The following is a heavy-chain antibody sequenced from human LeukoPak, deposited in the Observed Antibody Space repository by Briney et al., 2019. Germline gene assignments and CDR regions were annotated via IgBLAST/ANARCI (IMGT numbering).Heavy chain of an antibody. CDR3: AKASSSGWYSYCFDY. J-gene: IGHJ4*02. CDR2: IRYDGSNGNNK. Sequence: GGSLRLSCAASGFTFSSYGMHWVRQAPGKGLEWVAFIRYDGSNGNNKYYGDSVKGRFTISRDNSQNTLYLQMNSLRAEDTAVYYCAKASSSGWYSYCFDYWGQGTLVTVSS. CDR1: GFTFSSYG. V-gene: IGHV3-30*02. D-gene: IGHD6-19*01.